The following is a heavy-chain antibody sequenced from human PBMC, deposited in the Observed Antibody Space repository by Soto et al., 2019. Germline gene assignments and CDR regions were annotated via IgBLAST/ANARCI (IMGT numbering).Heavy chain of an antibody. V-gene: IGHV1-8*01. CDR1: GYTFTSYD. D-gene: IGHD3-16*02. CDR3: ARGKELRLGELSLYLNY. CDR2: MNPNSGNT. J-gene: IGHJ4*02. Sequence: QVQLVQSGAEVKKPGASVKVSCKASGYTFTSYDINWVRQATGQGLEWMGWMNPNSGNTGYAHKFQGRVTMTRNTSISTAYMELSSLRSEDTAVYYCARGKELRLGELSLYLNYWGQGTLVTVSS.